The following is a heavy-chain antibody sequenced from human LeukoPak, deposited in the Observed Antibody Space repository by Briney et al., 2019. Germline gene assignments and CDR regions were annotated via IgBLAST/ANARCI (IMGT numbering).Heavy chain of an antibody. J-gene: IGHJ4*02. V-gene: IGHV4-61*02. CDR2: IYTSGST. D-gene: IGHD4-17*01. CDR3: ARVRTTVTGYYFDY. Sequence: PSQTLSLTCTVSGGSISSGSYYWSWIRQPAGKGLEWIGRIYTSGSTNYNPSLKSRVTISVDTSKNQFSLKLSSVTAADTAVYYCARVRTTVTGYYFDYWGQGTLVTVSS. CDR1: GGSISSGSYY.